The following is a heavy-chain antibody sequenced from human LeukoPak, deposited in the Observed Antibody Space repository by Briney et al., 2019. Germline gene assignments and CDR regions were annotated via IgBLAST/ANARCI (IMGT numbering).Heavy chain of an antibody. J-gene: IGHJ4*02. V-gene: IGHV3-30-3*01. D-gene: IGHD2-2*01. Sequence: QPGGSLRLSCAASGFTFSSYAMHWVRQAPGKGLEWVAVISYDGSNKYYGDSVKGRFTISRDNSKNTLYLQMNSLRAEDTAVYCCVSFYETYWGRGTLVTVSS. CDR1: GFTFSSYA. CDR2: ISYDGSNK. CDR3: VSFYETY.